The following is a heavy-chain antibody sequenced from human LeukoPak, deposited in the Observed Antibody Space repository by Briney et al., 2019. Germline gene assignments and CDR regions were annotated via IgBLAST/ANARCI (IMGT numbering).Heavy chain of an antibody. V-gene: IGHV3-74*01. CDR1: GFTFSDHW. CDR3: AKRLAMTGTYHFDY. D-gene: IGHD6-19*01. J-gene: IGHJ4*02. Sequence: GGSLRLSCAASGFTFSDHWMHWVRQVPGKGLVWVSRIKTDGSWTNDADSVKGRFTISRDNAENTLYLQMNSLRAEDTAVYYCAKRLAMTGTYHFDYWGQGTLVTVSS. CDR2: IKTDGSWT.